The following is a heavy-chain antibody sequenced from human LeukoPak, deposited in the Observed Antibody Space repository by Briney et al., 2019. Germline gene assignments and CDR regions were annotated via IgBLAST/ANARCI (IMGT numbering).Heavy chain of an antibody. J-gene: IGHJ4*02. V-gene: IGHV3-66*01. CDR1: GFTFNSYA. D-gene: IGHD6-13*01. CDR3: ARDPSSSWYN. Sequence: GGSLRLSCAASGFTFNSYAMYWVRQAPGKGLEWVSVIYSGGSTYYADSVKGRFTISRDNSKNTLYLQMNSLRAEDTAVYYCARDPSSSWYNWGQGTLVTVSS. CDR2: IYSGGST.